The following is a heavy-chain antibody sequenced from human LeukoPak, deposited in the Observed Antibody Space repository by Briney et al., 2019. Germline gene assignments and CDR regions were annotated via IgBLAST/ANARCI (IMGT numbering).Heavy chain of an antibody. D-gene: IGHD5-12*01. CDR1: GFTFSNYW. J-gene: IGHJ4*02. V-gene: IGHV3-15*01. CDR2: IKSKTDGGTT. CDR3: AKDYRVATIDILLFFDY. Sequence: GGSLRLSCEASGFTFSNYWMSWVRQAPGKGLEWVGRIKSKTDGGTTDYAAPVKGRFTMSRDDSKNTLYLQMNSLKTEDTAVYYCAKDYRVATIDILLFFDYWGQGTLVTVSS.